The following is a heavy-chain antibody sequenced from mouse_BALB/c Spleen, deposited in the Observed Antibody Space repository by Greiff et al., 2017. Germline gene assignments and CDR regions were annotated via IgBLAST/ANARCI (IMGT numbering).Heavy chain of an antibody. CDR1: GYTFTDYA. CDR2: ISTYYGDA. J-gene: IGHJ4*01. Sequence: QVQLQQSGAELVRPGVSVKISCKGSGYTFTDYAMHWVKQSHAKSLEWIGVISTYYGDASYNQKFKGKATMTVDKSSSTAYMELARLTSEDSAIYYCARGGVRKNAMDYWGQGTSVTVSS. V-gene: IGHV1S137*01. CDR3: ARGGVRKNAMDY.